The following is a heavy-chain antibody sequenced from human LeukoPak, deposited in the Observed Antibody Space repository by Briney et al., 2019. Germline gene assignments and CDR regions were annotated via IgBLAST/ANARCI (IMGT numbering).Heavy chain of an antibody. Sequence: PGRSLRLSCAASGFTFDDYAMHWVRQAPGKGLEWVSGISWNSGSIGYADSVKGRFTISRDNSKNTLDLQMSSLRAEDTAVYYCARRGHGYGSPFDYWGQGTLVTVSS. J-gene: IGHJ4*02. CDR1: GFTFDDYA. CDR2: ISWNSGSI. CDR3: ARRGHGYGSPFDY. V-gene: IGHV3-9*01. D-gene: IGHD5-18*01.